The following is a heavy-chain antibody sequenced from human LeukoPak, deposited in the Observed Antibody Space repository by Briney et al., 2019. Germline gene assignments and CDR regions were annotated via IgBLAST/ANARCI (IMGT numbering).Heavy chain of an antibody. CDR3: ARGYDSSGSYYFDY. J-gene: IGHJ4*02. CDR1: GYSFTTNW. V-gene: IGHV5-51*01. D-gene: IGHD3-22*01. Sequence: ESLKISCKGSGYSFTTNWIGWVRQMPGKGLEWIGIIYPGDSDTRYSLSLQGQVTMSADKSINTAYLQWSSLKASDTAMYYCARGYDSSGSYYFDYWGQGTLVTVSS. CDR2: IYPGDSDT.